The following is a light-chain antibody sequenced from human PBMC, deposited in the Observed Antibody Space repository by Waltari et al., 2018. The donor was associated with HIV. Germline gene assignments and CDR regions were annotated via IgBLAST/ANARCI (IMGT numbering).Light chain of an antibody. CDR2: DES. Sequence: EIVLTQSPATLSLSPGERATLSCRASQSVGSYLAWYQQKPGQAPRLLIYDESKKATGIPARCSGSGSGTDFTLTISSLEPEDFAVYYCQQRSNWLTFGGGTKVEIK. V-gene: IGKV3-11*01. J-gene: IGKJ4*01. CDR3: QQRSNWLT. CDR1: QSVGSY.